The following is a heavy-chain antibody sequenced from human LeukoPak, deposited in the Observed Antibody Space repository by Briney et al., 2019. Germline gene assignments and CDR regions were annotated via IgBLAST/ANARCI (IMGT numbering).Heavy chain of an antibody. Sequence: SETLSLTCTVSGGSISSYYWSWIRQPPGKGLEWIGYIYYSGSTNYNPSLKGRVTISVDTSKNQFSLKLSSVTAADTAVYYCARGARYDSSGYYYPWGQGTLVTVSS. D-gene: IGHD3-22*01. CDR1: GGSISSYY. CDR2: IYYSGST. CDR3: ARGARYDSSGYYYP. J-gene: IGHJ5*02. V-gene: IGHV4-59*01.